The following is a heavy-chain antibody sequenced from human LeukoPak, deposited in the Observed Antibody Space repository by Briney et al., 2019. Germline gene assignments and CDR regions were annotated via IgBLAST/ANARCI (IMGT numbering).Heavy chain of an antibody. CDR2: ISGSGGST. V-gene: IGHV3-23*01. Sequence: GGSLRLSCAASGFTFSRYAKSWVRQAPGKGLEWVSTISGSGGSTYYADSVKGRFTISRDNSKNTLSLQMNSLRADDTAVYYCARGYCSSINCYAFDIWGQGTMVTVSS. CDR3: ARGYCSSINCYAFDI. J-gene: IGHJ3*02. D-gene: IGHD2-2*01. CDR1: GFTFSRYA.